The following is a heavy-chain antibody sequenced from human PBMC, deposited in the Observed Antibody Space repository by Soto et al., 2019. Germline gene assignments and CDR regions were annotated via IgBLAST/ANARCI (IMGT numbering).Heavy chain of an antibody. CDR2: ISGSGGST. Sequence: PGGSLRLSCAASGFTFSSYAMSWVRQAPGKGLEWVSAISGSGGSTYYADSVKGRFTISRDNSKNTLYLQMNSLRAEDTAVYYYARGGTMALDYWGQGTLVTVPS. J-gene: IGHJ4*02. CDR3: ARGGTMALDY. D-gene: IGHD3-10*01. V-gene: IGHV3-23*01. CDR1: GFTFSSYA.